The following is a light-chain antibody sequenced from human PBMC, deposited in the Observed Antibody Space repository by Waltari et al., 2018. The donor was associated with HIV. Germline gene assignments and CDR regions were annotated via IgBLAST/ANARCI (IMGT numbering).Light chain of an antibody. V-gene: IGLV3-1*01. CDR2: KDK. CDR3: QAWDTNSVV. J-gene: IGLJ2*01. CDR1: KLGDKF. Sequence: SYEVTQPPSVSVSPGQTATIICSADKLGDKFTSWYQQRPGQAPKLVIYKDKRRPAGIPERFSGSTSGSTATLTIAGAQTVDEADYYCQAWDTNSVVFGGGTKLTVL.